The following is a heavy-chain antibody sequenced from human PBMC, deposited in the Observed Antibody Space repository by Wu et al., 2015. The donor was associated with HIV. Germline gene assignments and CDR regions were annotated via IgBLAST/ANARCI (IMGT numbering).Heavy chain of an antibody. V-gene: IGHV1-2*02. CDR3: ARGGGSDWSVGYYFDY. J-gene: IGHJ4*02. D-gene: IGHD6-19*01. CDR1: GYTFTAYY. Sequence: QVQLVQSGAEVKKPGASVKLSCKASGYTFTAYYMHWVRQAPGQGLEWMGWINPNSGGTNYAQKFQDRVTMTRDTSISTAYMELSRLRSDDTAVYYCARGGGSDWSVGYYFDYWGQGTLVTVSS. CDR2: INPNSGGT.